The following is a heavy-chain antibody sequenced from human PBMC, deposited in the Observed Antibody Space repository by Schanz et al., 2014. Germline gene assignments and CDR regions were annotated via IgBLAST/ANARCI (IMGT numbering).Heavy chain of an antibody. J-gene: IGHJ4*02. V-gene: IGHV3-64*01. CDR1: GFTFSTFA. CDR2: ISSKGDMT. CDR3: ARDNRYYLFDY. Sequence: EVQLVESGGDLVQPGGSLRLSCSASGFTFSTFAMHWVRQAPGKGLEYVSSISSKGDMTFYGNSVKGRFTISRDNSKNTLYLQLGSLSAEDTAVYFCARDNRYYLFDYWGQGALVTVSS. D-gene: IGHD3-16*02.